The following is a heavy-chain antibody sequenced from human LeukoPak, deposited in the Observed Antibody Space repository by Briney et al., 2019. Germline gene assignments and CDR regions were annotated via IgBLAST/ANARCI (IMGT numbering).Heavy chain of an antibody. CDR1: GFTFSSYS. J-gene: IGHJ3*02. CDR2: ISSSSSYI. Sequence: GGSLRLSCAASGFTFSSYSMNWVRQAPGKGLEWVSSISSSSSYIYYADSVKGRFTISRDNAKNSLYLQMNSLRAEDTAVYYCAREETEKFAFDIWGQGTMVTVSS. CDR3: AREETEKFAFDI. V-gene: IGHV3-21*01. D-gene: IGHD5-24*01.